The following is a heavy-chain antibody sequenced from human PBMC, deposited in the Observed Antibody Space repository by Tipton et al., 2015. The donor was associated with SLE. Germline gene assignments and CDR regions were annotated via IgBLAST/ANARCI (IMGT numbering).Heavy chain of an antibody. CDR1: GGSISSGSYY. J-gene: IGHJ4*02. CDR2: IYTSGST. Sequence: TLSLTCTVSGGSISSGSYYWSWIRQPAGKGLEWIGYIYTSGSTNYNPSLKSRVTISVDTSKNQFSLKLSSVTAADTAVYYCARGKGYSYGPLDYWGQGTLVTVSS. V-gene: IGHV4-61*09. CDR3: ARGKGYSYGPLDY. D-gene: IGHD5-18*01.